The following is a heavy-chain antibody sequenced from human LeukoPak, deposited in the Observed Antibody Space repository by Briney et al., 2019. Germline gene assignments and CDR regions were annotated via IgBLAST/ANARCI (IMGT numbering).Heavy chain of an antibody. Sequence: KPGGSLRLSCAASGFTFSDYYMSWIRQAPGKGLEWVSYISSSGSTIYYADSVKGRFTISRDNAKSSLYLQMNSLRAEDTAVYYCARGMAGGVTTLLWFGELLYDFDYWGQGTLVTVSS. CDR1: GFTFSDYY. V-gene: IGHV3-11*04. CDR3: ARGMAGGVTTLLWFGELLYDFDY. CDR2: ISSSGSTI. D-gene: IGHD3-10*01. J-gene: IGHJ4*02.